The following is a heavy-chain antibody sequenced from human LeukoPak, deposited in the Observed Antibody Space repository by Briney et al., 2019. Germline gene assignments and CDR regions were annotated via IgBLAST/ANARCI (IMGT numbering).Heavy chain of an antibody. J-gene: IGHJ4*02. CDR2: IYPADSDT. D-gene: IGHD1-1*01. CDR3: ARRDWNGQYYFDF. Sequence: GESLKISCKGSGYSFTTYWIAWVRQMPGKGVGCMGIIYPADSDTRYSPSFQGQVTISADKSITTAYLQGSSLKASDTAIYYCARRDWNGQYYFDFWGQGTLVTVSS. CDR1: GYSFTTYW. V-gene: IGHV5-51*01.